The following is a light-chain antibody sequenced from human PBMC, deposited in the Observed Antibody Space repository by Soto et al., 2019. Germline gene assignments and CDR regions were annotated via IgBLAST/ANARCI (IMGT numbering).Light chain of an antibody. Sequence: QSVLTQPPSVSAAPGQKITISCSGSSSNIGINYVSWFQHLPGTAPKLLIYDNNKRPSGIPDRFSGSKSGTSATLGITGLQTGDEADYYCGTWDSSLSVYVFGTGTKLTVL. CDR2: DNN. J-gene: IGLJ1*01. CDR3: GTWDSSLSVYV. CDR1: SSNIGINY. V-gene: IGLV1-51*01.